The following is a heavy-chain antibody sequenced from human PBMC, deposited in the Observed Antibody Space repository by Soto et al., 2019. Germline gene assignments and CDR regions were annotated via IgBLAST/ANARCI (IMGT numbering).Heavy chain of an antibody. CDR1: GGSISSGGYS. V-gene: IGHV4-30-2*01. D-gene: IGHD2-15*01. CDR3: ARGQVVAVQH. Sequence: SETLYLTCAVSGGSISSGGYSWSWIRQPPGKGLEWIGYIYHSGSTYYNPSLKSRVTISVDRSKNQFSLKLSSVTAADTAVYYCARGQVVAVQHWGQGTLVTVSS. J-gene: IGHJ1*01. CDR2: IYHSGST.